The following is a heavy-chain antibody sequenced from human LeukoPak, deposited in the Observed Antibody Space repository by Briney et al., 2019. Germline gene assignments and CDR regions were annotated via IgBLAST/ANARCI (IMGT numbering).Heavy chain of an antibody. V-gene: IGHV3-23*01. CDR2: ISGSGGST. CDR3: AKNGYSSSSHDY. D-gene: IGHD6-6*01. J-gene: IGHJ4*02. Sequence: GGSLRLSCAASGFTFSSYAVSWVRQAPGKGLEWVSAISGSGGSTYYADSVKGRFTISRDNSKNTLYLQMNSLRAEDTAVYYCAKNGYSSSSHDYWGQGTLVTVSS. CDR1: GFTFSSYA.